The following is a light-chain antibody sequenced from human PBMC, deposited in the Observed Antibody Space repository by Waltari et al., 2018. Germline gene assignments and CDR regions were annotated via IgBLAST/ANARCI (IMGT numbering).Light chain of an antibody. CDR2: EVT. Sequence: QSALTQPASVSGSPGQSITISCTGTSSDVGSYNAVSWYQKHPGKAPKLMIYEVTKRPSGISYRLPGSKSGNTASLTISGLQAEDEADYYCCSYASTDSYVFGTGTKVTVL. CDR3: CSYASTDSYV. CDR1: SSDVGSYNA. V-gene: IGLV2-23*02. J-gene: IGLJ1*01.